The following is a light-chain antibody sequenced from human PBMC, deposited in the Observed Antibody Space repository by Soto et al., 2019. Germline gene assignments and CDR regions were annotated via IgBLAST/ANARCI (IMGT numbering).Light chain of an antibody. V-gene: IGKV1-39*01. CDR3: QQPYSTPHT. Sequence: DIQMTQSPSSLSASVGDRVTITCRASQTITTYLNWYQHKPGKAPKLLIYAAISLQSGVPSRLSGSGSGTDFTLTISSPQPEDFETYYCQQPYSTPHTSGQGTKVDIK. CDR2: AAI. CDR1: QTITTY. J-gene: IGKJ2*01.